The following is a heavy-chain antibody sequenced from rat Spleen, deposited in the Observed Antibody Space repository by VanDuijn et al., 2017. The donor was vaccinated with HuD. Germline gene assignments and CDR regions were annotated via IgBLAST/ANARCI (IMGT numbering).Heavy chain of an antibody. Sequence: EVQLIESGGGLVQLNESLKISCAASGFTFSNYDMAWVRQAPTKGLEWVASISTSGGSTYYRDSVKGRFTVSRDNAKSTLYLQMDSLRSEDTATYYWARHAGSWYFDFWGPGTMVTVSS. CDR1: GFTFSNYD. CDR2: ISTSGGST. D-gene: IGHD5-1*01. CDR3: ARHAGSWYFDF. J-gene: IGHJ1*01. V-gene: IGHV5-25*01.